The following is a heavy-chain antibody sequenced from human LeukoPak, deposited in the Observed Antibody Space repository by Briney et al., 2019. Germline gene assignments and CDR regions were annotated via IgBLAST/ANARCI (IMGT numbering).Heavy chain of an antibody. V-gene: IGHV3-23*01. CDR2: IGGSNGIT. J-gene: IGHJ4*02. D-gene: IGHD1-20*01. CDR3: AKATRGITGTIDY. CDR1: GFTFSSYA. Sequence: GGSLRLSCGTSGFTFSSYAMSWVRQAPGKGLEWVSVIGGSNGITFYVGSVKGRFTISRDNSKNTLYLQMNSLRAEDTAVYYCAKATRGITGTIDYWGQGTLVTVSS.